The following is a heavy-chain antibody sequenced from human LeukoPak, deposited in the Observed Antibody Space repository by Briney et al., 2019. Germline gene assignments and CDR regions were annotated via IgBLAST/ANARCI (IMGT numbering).Heavy chain of an antibody. J-gene: IGHJ4*02. D-gene: IGHD6-19*01. V-gene: IGHV3-48*03. CDR2: ISGSVSDSVSTI. Sequence: GGSLRLSCAASGFTFSSYEMNWVRQAPGKGLEWVSYISGSVSDSVSTIYYADSVKGRFTISRDNAKNSLYLQMNGLRAEDTAVYYCARVSRSGWWDDYWGQGTLVTVSS. CDR3: ARVSRSGWWDDY. CDR1: GFTFSSYE.